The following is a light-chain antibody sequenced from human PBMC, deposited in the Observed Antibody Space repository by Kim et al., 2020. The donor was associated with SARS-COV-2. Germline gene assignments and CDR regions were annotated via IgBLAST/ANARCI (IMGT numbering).Light chain of an antibody. J-gene: IGKJ4*01. CDR1: QNITKY. Sequence: DIQMTQSPSSLSASVGDRITISCRASQNITKYLNWYQQKPGKVPKLLIYAASTLQRGVTSRFSGIGSATDFTLTINSLQPEDFATYYCQQAYNSPLTFGGGTKVDIK. CDR2: AAS. V-gene: IGKV1-39*01. CDR3: QQAYNSPLT.